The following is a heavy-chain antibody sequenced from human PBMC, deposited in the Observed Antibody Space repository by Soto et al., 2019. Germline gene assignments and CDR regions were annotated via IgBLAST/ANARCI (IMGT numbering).Heavy chain of an antibody. V-gene: IGHV3-15*01. CDR2: IKSKTDGGTT. D-gene: IGHD3-22*01. J-gene: IGHJ3*02. Sequence: GGSLRLSCAASGFTFSKAWMSWVRQAPGKGLEWVGRIKSKTDGGTTDYAAPVKGRFTSSRDDSKNTLYLQMNSLKTEDTAVYYCTTDDYYDSSGYAFDIWGQGTMVTVSS. CDR1: GFTFSKAW. CDR3: TTDDYYDSSGYAFDI.